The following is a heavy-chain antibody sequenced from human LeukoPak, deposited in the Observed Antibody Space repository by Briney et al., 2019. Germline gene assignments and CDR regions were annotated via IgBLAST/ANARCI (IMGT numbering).Heavy chain of an antibody. J-gene: IGHJ4*02. V-gene: IGHV4-39*01. CDR1: GGSISSGSYY. CDR2: IYYTGST. Sequence: PAETLSLTCTVSGGSISSGSYYWGWIRQPPGKGLEWIGNIYYTGSTSYNPSLKSRVTMPVDTSKNQFSLKLKSVTTADTAVYYCARRRFSSSWRDYWGQGTLVTVSP. D-gene: IGHD6-13*01. CDR3: ARRRFSSSWRDY.